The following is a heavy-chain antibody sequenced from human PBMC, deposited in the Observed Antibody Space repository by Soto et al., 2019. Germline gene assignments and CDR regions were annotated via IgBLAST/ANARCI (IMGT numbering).Heavy chain of an antibody. CDR2: ISPHNGNT. CDR1: GYTFTSYD. Sequence: QVQLVQSGGEVQKPGASVKVSCKTSGYTFTSYDIAWVRQAPGQGLEWMGWISPHNGNTDYPQKLQDRVTLTADISTTTAYMELRSLRSDDTAVYFCAMFSRSSLDYWGQGTLVTVSS. V-gene: IGHV1-18*04. D-gene: IGHD6-6*01. J-gene: IGHJ4*02. CDR3: AMFSRSSLDY.